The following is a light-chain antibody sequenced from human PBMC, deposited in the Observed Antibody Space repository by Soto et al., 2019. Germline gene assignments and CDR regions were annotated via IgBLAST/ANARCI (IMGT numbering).Light chain of an antibody. V-gene: IGKV1-5*01. CDR3: QQSYSTPPT. Sequence: DIEISPSPSPLSASVGDRVTITCRAIQSISSWLAWYQQKPGKAPKLLIYDASSLESGVPSRFSGSGSGTDFTLTISSLQPEDFASYYCQQSYSTPPTFGQGTKVDIK. J-gene: IGKJ1*01. CDR1: QSISSW. CDR2: DAS.